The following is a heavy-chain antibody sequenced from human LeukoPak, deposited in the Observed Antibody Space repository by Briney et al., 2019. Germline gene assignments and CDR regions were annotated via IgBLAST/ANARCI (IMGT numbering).Heavy chain of an antibody. V-gene: IGHV3-33*06. Sequence: GGSLRLSCAASGFTFSSYAMSWVRQAPGKGLEWVAAIWYDGSSQYYTDSVKGRFTISRDNFKNTLYLQMNSLRADDTATYYCAKDLGLRGSPGPLDIWGQGTMVTVSS. CDR2: IWYDGSSQ. J-gene: IGHJ3*02. D-gene: IGHD1-26*01. CDR1: GFTFSSYA. CDR3: AKDLGLRGSPGPLDI.